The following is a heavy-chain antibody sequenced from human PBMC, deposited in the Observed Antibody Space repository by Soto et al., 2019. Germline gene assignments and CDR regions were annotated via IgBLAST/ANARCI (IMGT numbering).Heavy chain of an antibody. J-gene: IGHJ4*02. CDR1: GFTFSSYA. D-gene: IGHD3-22*01. CDR3: AKATYYYDSSGYYYFDY. Sequence: GGSLRLSCAASGFTFSSYAMSWVRQAPGKGLEWVSAISGSGGSTYYADSVKGRFTISRDNSKNTLYLQMNSLRAEDTAVYYCAKATYYYDSSGYYYFDYWGQGTLVTVSS. V-gene: IGHV3-23*01. CDR2: ISGSGGST.